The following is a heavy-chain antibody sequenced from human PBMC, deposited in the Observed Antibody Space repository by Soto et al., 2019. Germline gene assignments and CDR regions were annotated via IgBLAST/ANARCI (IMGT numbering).Heavy chain of an antibody. CDR3: ARGIPTSYCSSTTGAFYFAH. D-gene: IGHD2-2*01. CDR2: IYYSGST. J-gene: IGHJ4*02. V-gene: IGHV4-61*05. CDR1: GGCISSSRYY. Sequence: PSETLSLTCSVSGGCISSSRYYWGWIRQPPGKGLEWIGYIYYSGSTNYNPSLKSHVTISVDTSKNQFSLKLSSVTAADTAVFYCARGIPTSYCSSTTGAFYFAHWGWGTLVPVSS.